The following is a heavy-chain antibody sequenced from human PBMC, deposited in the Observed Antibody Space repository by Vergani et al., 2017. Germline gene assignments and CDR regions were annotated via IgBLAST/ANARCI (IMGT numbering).Heavy chain of an antibody. Sequence: QVQLQESGPGLVKPSETLSLTCAVSGYSISSGYYWGWIRQPPGKGLEWIGSSYHSGSTYYNPSLKSRVTISVDTSKNQFSLKLSSVTAADTAVYYCASGGLMVRGLFRRGWFDPWGQGTLVTVSS. V-gene: IGHV4-38-2*01. CDR1: GYSISSGYY. CDR2: SYHSGST. D-gene: IGHD3-10*01. CDR3: ASGGLMVRGLFRRGWFDP. J-gene: IGHJ5*02.